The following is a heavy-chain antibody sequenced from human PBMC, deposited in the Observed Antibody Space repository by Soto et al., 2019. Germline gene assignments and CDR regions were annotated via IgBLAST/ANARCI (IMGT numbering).Heavy chain of an antibody. Sequence: ASVKVSCKASGYTFTSYGISWVRQAPGQGLEWMGWISAYNGNTNYAQKLQGRVTMTTDTSTSTAYMELRSLRSDDTAVYYCARVDRYNWNDVSACYYMDVWGKGTTVTVS. J-gene: IGHJ6*03. CDR2: ISAYNGNT. CDR3: ARVDRYNWNDVSACYYMDV. V-gene: IGHV1-18*01. CDR1: GYTFTSYG. D-gene: IGHD1-1*01.